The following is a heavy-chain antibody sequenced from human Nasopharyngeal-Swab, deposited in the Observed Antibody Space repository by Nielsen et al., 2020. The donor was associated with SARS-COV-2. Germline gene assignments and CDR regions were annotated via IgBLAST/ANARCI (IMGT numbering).Heavy chain of an antibody. Sequence: SETLSLTCTVSGGSISSGGYYWSWIRQHPGKGLEWIGYIYYSGSTYYNPSLKSRVTISVDTSKNQVSLRLSSVTAADTAVYYCARVLHDYYDSSGRYYFDYWGQGTLVTVSA. V-gene: IGHV4-31*03. CDR3: ARVLHDYYDSSGRYYFDY. D-gene: IGHD3-22*01. CDR2: IYYSGST. J-gene: IGHJ4*02. CDR1: GGSISSGGYY.